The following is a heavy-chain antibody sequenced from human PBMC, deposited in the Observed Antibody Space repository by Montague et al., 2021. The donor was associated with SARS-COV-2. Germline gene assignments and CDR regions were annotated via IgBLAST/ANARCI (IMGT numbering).Heavy chain of an antibody. CDR3: ARESSYSRCSSTSCYTSVWFDP. CDR1: GGSISSYY. V-gene: IGHV4-59*01. CDR2: IYYSGST. D-gene: IGHD2-2*02. J-gene: IGHJ5*02. Sequence: SETLSLTCTVSGGSISSYYWSWIRQPPGKGLEWIGYIYYSGSTNYNPSLKSRVTISVDTSKNQFSLKLSSVTAADTAVYYCARESSYSRCSSTSCYTSVWFDPWGQGTLVTGAS.